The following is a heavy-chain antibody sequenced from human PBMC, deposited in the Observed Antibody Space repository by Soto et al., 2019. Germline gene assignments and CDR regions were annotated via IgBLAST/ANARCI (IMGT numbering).Heavy chain of an antibody. V-gene: IGHV4-39*01. CDR1: GGSISSSSYY. CDR3: ARKNGGYSSGWFHGMDV. Sequence: PSETLSLTCTVSGGSISSSSYYWGWIRQPPGKGLEWTGSIYYSGSTYYNPSLKSRVTISVDTSKNQFSLKLSSVTAADTAVYYCARKNGGYSSGWFHGMDVWGQGTTVTVSS. D-gene: IGHD6-19*01. J-gene: IGHJ6*02. CDR2: IYYSGST.